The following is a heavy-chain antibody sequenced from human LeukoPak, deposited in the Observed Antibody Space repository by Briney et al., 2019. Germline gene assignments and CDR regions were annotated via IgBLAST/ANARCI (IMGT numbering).Heavy chain of an antibody. D-gene: IGHD3-16*01. CDR3: ARLGGGSNSRYYYYYYMDV. CDR2: INHSGST. V-gene: IGHV4-34*01. CDR1: GGSFSGYY. J-gene: IGHJ6*03. Sequence: PSETLSLTCAVYGGSFSGYYWSWIRQPPGKGLEWIGEINHSGSTNYNPSLKSRVTISVDTSKNQFSLKLSSVTAADTAVYYCARLGGGSNSRYYYYYYMDVWGKGTMVTISS.